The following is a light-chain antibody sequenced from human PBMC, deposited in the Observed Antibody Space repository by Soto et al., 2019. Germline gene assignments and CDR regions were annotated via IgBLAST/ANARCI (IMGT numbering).Light chain of an antibody. CDR3: QKYNRSPWT. J-gene: IGKJ1*01. CDR1: QSISNY. V-gene: IGKV1-27*01. CDR2: AAS. Sequence: DIQMTPSPSSLSASVGDRVTITCRASQSISNYLAWYQQKPGKGPKFLIYAASTLQSGVPSRFSGSGSGTDFSLTITSPQPEDVATYYGQKYNRSPWTFGQGTKVEIK.